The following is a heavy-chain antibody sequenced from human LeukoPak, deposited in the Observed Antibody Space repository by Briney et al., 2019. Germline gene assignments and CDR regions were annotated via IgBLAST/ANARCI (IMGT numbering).Heavy chain of an antibody. CDR2: ISSDGKEK. D-gene: IGHD6-19*01. CDR1: GLTFSRNG. Sequence: GGSLRLSCAVSGLTFSRNGMHWVRQAPGKGLEWVAVISSDGKEKYYADSVKGRFTISRDNAKNSLYLQMNSLRAEDTAVYYCARGVYSSGWYWGNWFDPWGQGTLVTVSS. CDR3: ARGVYSSGWYWGNWFDP. V-gene: IGHV3-30*04. J-gene: IGHJ5*02.